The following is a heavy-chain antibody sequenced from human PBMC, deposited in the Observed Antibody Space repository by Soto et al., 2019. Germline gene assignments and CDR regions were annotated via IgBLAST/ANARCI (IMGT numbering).Heavy chain of an antibody. D-gene: IGHD3-22*01. Sequence: PGGSLRLSCAASRFTFSSDSMNWVRQAPGKGLEWVSSISSSSSYIYYADSVKGRFAISRDNAKNSLYLQMNSLRAEDTAVYYCARGLFYYDSSGYLGYWGQGTLVTVSS. J-gene: IGHJ4*02. CDR3: ARGLFYYDSSGYLGY. CDR1: RFTFSSDS. V-gene: IGHV3-21*01. CDR2: ISSSSSYI.